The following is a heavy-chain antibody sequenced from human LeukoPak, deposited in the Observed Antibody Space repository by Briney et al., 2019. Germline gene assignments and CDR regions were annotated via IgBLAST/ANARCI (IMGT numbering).Heavy chain of an antibody. CDR2: ITSTGDST. Sequence: GRSLRLSCAASGFTFSTYGMLWVGQAPAKGLEGVSTITSTGDSTYYADSVKARFTISRDNDKNSLYLQMNSLRAEDSAVYYCARTSGVYFYFDYWGQGTLVTVSS. V-gene: IGHV3-21*01. CDR1: GFTFSTYG. CDR3: ARTSGVYFYFDY. D-gene: IGHD1-26*01. J-gene: IGHJ4*02.